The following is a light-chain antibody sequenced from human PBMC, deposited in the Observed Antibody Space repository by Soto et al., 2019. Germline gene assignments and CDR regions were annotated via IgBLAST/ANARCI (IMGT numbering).Light chain of an antibody. CDR1: RSNIGNNY. Sequence: QSVLTQPPSVSAAPGQNVTISCSGTRSNIGNNYVSWYQHLPGTAPRILIYDNYKRPSAIPDRFSGFKSGTSATLGITGLQTGDEADYYCGTWDTSLSAFYVFGSGTKVTVL. J-gene: IGLJ1*01. CDR3: GTWDTSLSAFYV. CDR2: DNY. V-gene: IGLV1-51*01.